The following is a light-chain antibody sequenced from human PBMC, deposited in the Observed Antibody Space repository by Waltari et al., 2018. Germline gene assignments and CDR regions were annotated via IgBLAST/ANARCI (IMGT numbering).Light chain of an antibody. Sequence: DIVMTQTPLSLSVTPGQPASISCKSSPSLLHSDGKTCFCLCLQKPGQSPQLLLYAVSSRFSGVPDRFSGSGSGTDFTLKISRVEAADVGVYHCMQCIRLLFTFGPGTKVDIK. CDR2: AVS. J-gene: IGKJ3*01. CDR3: MQCIRLLFT. CDR1: PSLLHSDGKTC. V-gene: IGKV2-29*02.